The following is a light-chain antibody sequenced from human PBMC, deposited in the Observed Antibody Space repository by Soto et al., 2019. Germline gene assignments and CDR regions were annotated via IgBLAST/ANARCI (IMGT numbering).Light chain of an antibody. CDR3: QQSYSTLPLT. CDR2: DAS. CDR1: QTVRNNY. Sequence: EIVMTQSPATLSLSPGERATLSCRASQTVRNNYLAWYQQKPGQAPRLLIYDASSRATGIPDRFSGGGSGTDFTLTISSLQPEDFATYYCQQSYSTLPLTFGGGTKVDIK. J-gene: IGKJ4*01. V-gene: IGKV3D-20*02.